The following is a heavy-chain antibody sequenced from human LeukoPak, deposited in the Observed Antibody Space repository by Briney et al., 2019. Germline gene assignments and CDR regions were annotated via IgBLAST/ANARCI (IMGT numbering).Heavy chain of an antibody. CDR3: ASGGYCGSTTCYPNWFDP. CDR1: GGSITSYH. CDR2: ISYSGST. Sequence: SETLSLTCTVSGGSITSYHWSWIRQPPGKGLEWIGYISYSGSTNYNPSLKSRVTISIDTSKNQFSLNLSSVTAADTAVYYCASGGYCGSTTCYPNWFDPWGQGTLVTVSS. V-gene: IGHV4-59*01. J-gene: IGHJ5*02. D-gene: IGHD2-2*01.